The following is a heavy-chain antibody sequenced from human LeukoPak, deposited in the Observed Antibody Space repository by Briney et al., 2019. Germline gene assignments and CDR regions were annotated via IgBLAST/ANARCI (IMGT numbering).Heavy chain of an antibody. D-gene: IGHD6-13*01. CDR1: GFTFSSYE. V-gene: IGHV3-48*03. J-gene: IGHJ4*01. Sequence: GGSLRLSCAASGFTFSSYEMNWVRQAPGKGLEWVSYISSSGSTIYYADSVKGRFTISRDNAKNSLYLQMNSLRAEDTAVYYCARVWSPPYTSTWPDYFDYWGQGTLVTVSS. CDR3: ARVWSPPYTSTWPDYFDY. CDR2: ISSSGSTI.